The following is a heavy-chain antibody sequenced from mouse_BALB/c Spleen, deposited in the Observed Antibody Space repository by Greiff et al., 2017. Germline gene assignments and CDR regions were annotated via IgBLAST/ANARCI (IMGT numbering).Heavy chain of an antibody. V-gene: IGHV7-3*02. D-gene: IGHD3-1*01. J-gene: IGHJ4*01. Sequence: EVKLVESGGGLVQPGGSLRLSCATSGFTFTDYYMSWVRQTPGKALEWLGFIRNKANGYTTEYSASVKGRFTISRDNSQSILYLQMNTLRAEDSATYYGARYSSCYVKNYAMDYWGQGTSVTVSS. CDR1: GFTFTDYY. CDR3: ARYSSCYVKNYAMDY. CDR2: IRNKANGYTT.